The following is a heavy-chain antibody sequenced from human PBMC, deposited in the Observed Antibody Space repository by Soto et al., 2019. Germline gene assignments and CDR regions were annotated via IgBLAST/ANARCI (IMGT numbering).Heavy chain of an antibody. Sequence: SETLSLTCTVSNGSISNFYWNWNRQSAGKGLEWIGRIHGSGSATYNPSLRSRVTMSVDTSKNQFSLKVHSVTGADTAVYYCARSSHKESWFDPWGQGTLVTVSS. CDR2: IHGSGSA. D-gene: IGHD6-13*01. CDR1: NGSISNFY. CDR3: ARSSHKESWFDP. V-gene: IGHV4-4*07. J-gene: IGHJ5*02.